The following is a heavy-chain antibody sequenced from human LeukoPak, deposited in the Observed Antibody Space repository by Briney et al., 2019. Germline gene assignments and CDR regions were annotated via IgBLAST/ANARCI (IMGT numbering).Heavy chain of an antibody. CDR1: GGSISSGDYY. CDR3: ARGSTITIFGVVILGMDV. Sequence: SQTLSLTCTVSGGSISSGDYYWSRIRQPPGKGLEWIGYIYYSGSTYYNPSLKSRVTISVDTSKNQFSLKLSSVTAADTAVYYCARGSTITIFGVVILGMDVWGQGTTVTVSS. V-gene: IGHV4-30-4*01. D-gene: IGHD3-3*01. CDR2: IYYSGST. J-gene: IGHJ6*02.